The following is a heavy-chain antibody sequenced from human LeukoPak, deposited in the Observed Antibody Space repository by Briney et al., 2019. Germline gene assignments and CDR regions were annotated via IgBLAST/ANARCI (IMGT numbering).Heavy chain of an antibody. Sequence: PSETLSLTCAVYGGSFSGYYWSWVRQPPGKGLEWIGEINHSGSTNYNPSLKSRVTISVDTSKNQFSLKLSSVTAADTAVYYCARGIWFGEAGPYNWFDPWGQGTLVTVSS. V-gene: IGHV4-34*01. CDR3: ARGIWFGEAGPYNWFDP. CDR2: INHSGST. D-gene: IGHD3-10*01. J-gene: IGHJ5*02. CDR1: GGSFSGYY.